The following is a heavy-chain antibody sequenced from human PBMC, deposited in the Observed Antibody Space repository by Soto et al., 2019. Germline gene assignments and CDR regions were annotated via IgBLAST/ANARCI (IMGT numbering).Heavy chain of an antibody. CDR2: INPDNGDT. CDR1: GYTFTGHY. Sequence: GASVKVSCKASGYTFTGHYMRWVRQAPGQGLEWMGWINPDNGDTNYAQKSQGRVTMTRDTSISTAYMELSRLRSDDTAVFYCARERMNGLDVWGQGTMVTVSS. CDR3: ARERMNGLDV. V-gene: IGHV1-2*02. J-gene: IGHJ6*02.